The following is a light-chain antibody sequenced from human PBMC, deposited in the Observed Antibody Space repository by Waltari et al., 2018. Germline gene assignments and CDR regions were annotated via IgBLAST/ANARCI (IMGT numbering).Light chain of an antibody. V-gene: IGLV3-27*01. CDR2: KDR. J-gene: IGLJ3*02. Sequence: SYELTQPSSVSVSPGQTARINCSGDVLAKKYARWFQQKPGQAPVVVIYKDRGRPSGIPERFSGSSSGTTVTLTISGAQVEDEGDYYCYSATDNYRVFGGGTKLTVL. CDR1: VLAKKY. CDR3: YSATDNYRV.